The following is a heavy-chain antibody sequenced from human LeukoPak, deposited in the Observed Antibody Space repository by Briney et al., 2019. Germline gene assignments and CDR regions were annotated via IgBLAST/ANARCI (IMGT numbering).Heavy chain of an antibody. V-gene: IGHV3-73*01. CDR2: IRSTANGYAT. CDR3: TGNYYGSGSYADFDY. Sequence: GGSLRLSCAASGFTFSGSALHWVRQASGKGLEWIGRIRSTANGYATAYAASVKGRFTISRDDSKNTAYLQMDSLKTEDTAVYYCTGNYYGSGSYADFDYCGQGTLFTVSS. CDR1: GFTFSGSA. D-gene: IGHD3-10*01. J-gene: IGHJ4*02.